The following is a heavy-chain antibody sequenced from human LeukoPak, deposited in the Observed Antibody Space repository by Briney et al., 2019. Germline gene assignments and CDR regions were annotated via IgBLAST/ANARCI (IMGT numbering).Heavy chain of an antibody. CDR3: ARGYFDWLLPSFDY. J-gene: IGHJ4*02. V-gene: IGHV3-48*02. D-gene: IGHD3-9*01. CDR1: GFTFSSYS. Sequence: GGSLRLSCAASGFTFSSYSMNWVFQAPGKGLEWVSYISSSSSTIYYADSVKGRFTISRDNAKNSLYLQMNSLRDEDTAVYYCARGYFDWLLPSFDYWGQGTLVTVSS. CDR2: ISSSSSTI.